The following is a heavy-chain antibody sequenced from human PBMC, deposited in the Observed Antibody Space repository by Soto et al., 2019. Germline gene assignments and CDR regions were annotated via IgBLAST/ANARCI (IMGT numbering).Heavy chain of an antibody. V-gene: IGHV3-23*01. Sequence: EVQLWESGGGLVQPGGSLRLSCAASGSTFSSYAMSWVRQAPGKGLEWVSVISGSGDSTYYADSVKGRFTISRDSSKNTLYVQMNGLRAEDTAVYYCARELGYCSGGSCYMDGAFDFWGQGTMVTVSS. J-gene: IGHJ3*01. CDR2: ISGSGDST. D-gene: IGHD2-15*01. CDR1: GSTFSSYA. CDR3: ARELGYCSGGSCYMDGAFDF.